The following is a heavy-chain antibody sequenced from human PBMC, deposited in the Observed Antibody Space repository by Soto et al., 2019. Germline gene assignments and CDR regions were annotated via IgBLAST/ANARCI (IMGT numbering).Heavy chain of an antibody. V-gene: IGHV3-53*04. CDR2: SYSGGST. Sequence: EVQLVESGGGLVQPGGSLRLYCAASGFTVSSNYMSWVRQAPGKGLEWVSVSYSGGSTYYADSVKGRFTISRHNSKNTLYLQMNSLRAEDTAVYYCAREAGAAAGPTRFDYWGQGTLVTVSS. CDR3: AREAGAAAGPTRFDY. J-gene: IGHJ4*02. CDR1: GFTVSSNY. D-gene: IGHD6-13*01.